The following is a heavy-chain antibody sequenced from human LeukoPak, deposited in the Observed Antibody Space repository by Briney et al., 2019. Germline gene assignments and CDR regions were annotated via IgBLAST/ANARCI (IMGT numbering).Heavy chain of an antibody. Sequence: GGSLRLSCAASGFTFSSCGMHWVRQAPGKGLEWVAVIWYDGSNKYYADSVKGRFTISRDNSKNTLYLQMNSLRAEDTAVYYCARDRDYYDSSGYADYWGQGTLVTVSS. J-gene: IGHJ4*02. D-gene: IGHD3-22*01. CDR3: ARDRDYYDSSGYADY. CDR2: IWYDGSNK. V-gene: IGHV3-33*01. CDR1: GFTFSSCG.